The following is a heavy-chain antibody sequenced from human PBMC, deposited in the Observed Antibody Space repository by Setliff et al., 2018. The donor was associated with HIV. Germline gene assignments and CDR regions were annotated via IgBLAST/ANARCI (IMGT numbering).Heavy chain of an antibody. Sequence: GASVKVSCKASGHSFTTYFLHWVRQAPGQGLERMGMINPSGGEPSYAQKLQGRVTMTTDTSTSTAYIELRSLRSDDTAVYYCARDDDYISSSGLGYWGQGTLVTVSS. CDR1: GHSFTTYF. J-gene: IGHJ4*02. CDR2: INPSGGEP. V-gene: IGHV1-46*01. D-gene: IGHD6-6*01. CDR3: ARDDDYISSSGLGY.